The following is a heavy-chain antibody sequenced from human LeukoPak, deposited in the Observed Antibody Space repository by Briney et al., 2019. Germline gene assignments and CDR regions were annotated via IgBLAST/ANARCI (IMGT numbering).Heavy chain of an antibody. J-gene: IGHJ4*02. CDR2: MSPNSGDT. D-gene: IGHD7-27*01. CDR1: GYTFTSYD. Sequence: ASVKVSCKASGYTFTSYDFNWVRQATGQRPEWMGWMSPNSGDTGYAQKFQDRVTITRNTSISTAYMELSSLRSDDTAVYYCARGPPNWGYDYWGPGTLVTVSS. CDR3: ARGPPNWGYDY. V-gene: IGHV1-8*01.